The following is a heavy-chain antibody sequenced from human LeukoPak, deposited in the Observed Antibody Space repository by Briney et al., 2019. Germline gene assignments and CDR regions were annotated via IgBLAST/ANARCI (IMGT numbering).Heavy chain of an antibody. CDR3: ARPYRSGWYGVFEI. CDR2: IYNRNT. CDR1: GGSISSYY. Sequence: SETLSLTCTASGGSISSYYWSWIRQPPGKGLEWIGYIYNRNTDYNPSLKSRVTISGDRSKNQFSLKLSSVTAADTAVYYCARPYRSGWYGVFEIWGQGTMVTVSS. V-gene: IGHV4-59*08. J-gene: IGHJ3*02. D-gene: IGHD6-19*01.